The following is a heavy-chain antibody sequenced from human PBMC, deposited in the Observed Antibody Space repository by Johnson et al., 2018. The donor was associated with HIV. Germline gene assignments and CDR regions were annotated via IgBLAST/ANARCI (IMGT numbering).Heavy chain of an antibody. D-gene: IGHD7-27*01. CDR1: GFAVSNNY. Sequence: VQLVESGGGLIQPGGSLRLSCAVSGFAVSNNYMSWVRQAPGQGLEWVSVIYSSGSAYNADSMKGRFTISRDNSKNTLYLQMNSLRAEDTAVYYCARDTGVNIPGAFDIWGQGTMVTVSS. CDR2: IYSSGSA. CDR3: ARDTGVNIPGAFDI. V-gene: IGHV3-53*01. J-gene: IGHJ3*02.